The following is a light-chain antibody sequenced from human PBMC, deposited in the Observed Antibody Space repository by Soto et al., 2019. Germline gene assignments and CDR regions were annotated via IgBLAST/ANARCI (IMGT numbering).Light chain of an antibody. CDR2: GAS. V-gene: IGKV3-20*01. Sequence: EIVMTQSPATLSVSPGERATLSCRASQSVSSNLAWYQQKPGQAPRLLIDGASSRATGIPDRFSGSGSGTDFTLTISRLEPEDFAVYYCQQYGSSPCTFGQGTKLEIK. CDR1: QSVSSN. CDR3: QQYGSSPCT. J-gene: IGKJ2*01.